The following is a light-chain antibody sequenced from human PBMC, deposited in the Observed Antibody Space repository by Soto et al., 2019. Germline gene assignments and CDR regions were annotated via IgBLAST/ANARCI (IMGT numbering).Light chain of an antibody. J-gene: IGLJ2*01. CDR1: SSDVGGYNY. Sequence: QSALTQPASVSGSPGQSITISCTGTSSDVGGYNYVSWYQQHPGKAPKLIIYDVSNRPSVVSNRFSGSKYGNTASLTISGLQAEDEADYYCSSYTHSTTLSVLFGGGTKLTAL. CDR3: SSYTHSTTLSVL. CDR2: DVS. V-gene: IGLV2-14*03.